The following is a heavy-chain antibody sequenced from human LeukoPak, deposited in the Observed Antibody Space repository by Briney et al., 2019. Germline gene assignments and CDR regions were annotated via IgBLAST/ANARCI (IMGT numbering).Heavy chain of an antibody. CDR3: ARVGGVPHTPLDY. Sequence: PGGSLRLSCAASGFTVSSNYMSWVRQAPGKGLEWVSVIYSGGSTYYADSVKGRFTISRDNAKNTLYLQMNSLRAEDTAVYYCARVGGVPHTPLDYWGQGTLVTVSS. J-gene: IGHJ4*02. CDR1: GFTVSSNY. D-gene: IGHD2-8*02. V-gene: IGHV3-66*01. CDR2: IYSGGST.